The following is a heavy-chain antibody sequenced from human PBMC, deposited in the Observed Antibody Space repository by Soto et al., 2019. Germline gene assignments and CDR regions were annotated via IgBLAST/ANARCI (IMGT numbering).Heavy chain of an antibody. D-gene: IGHD6-6*01. CDR2: IYYSGST. J-gene: IGHJ5*02. V-gene: IGHV4-61*01. CDR3: ARGAGSSSSRGNWFDP. CDR1: SGSFSSGSDY. Sequence: PSETLSLTCTVSSGSFSSGSDYWSWIRQPPGKGLEWVGYIYYSGSTDYSPSLKSRVTISVDTSKNQFSLKLSSVTAADTAVYYCARGAGSSSSRGNWFDPWGQGTLITVSS.